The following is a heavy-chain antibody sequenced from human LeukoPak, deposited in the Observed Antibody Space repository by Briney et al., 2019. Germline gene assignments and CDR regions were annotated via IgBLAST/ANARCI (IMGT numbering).Heavy chain of an antibody. D-gene: IGHD6-13*01. V-gene: IGHV3-48*01. Sequence: GGSLRLSCAASGFTFSSYSMNWVRQAPGKGLEWVSYISSSSSTIYYADSVKGRFTISRDNSKNTLYLQMNSLRAEDTAVYYCAKTRPLDSSSWSHGDYWGQGTLVTVSS. J-gene: IGHJ4*02. CDR3: AKTRPLDSSSWSHGDY. CDR1: GFTFSSYS. CDR2: ISSSSSTI.